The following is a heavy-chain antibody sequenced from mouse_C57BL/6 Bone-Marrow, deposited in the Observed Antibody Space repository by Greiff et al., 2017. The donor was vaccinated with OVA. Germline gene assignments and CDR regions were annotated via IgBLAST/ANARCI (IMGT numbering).Heavy chain of an antibody. CDR1: GYTFTSYW. V-gene: IGHV1-55*01. CDR2: IYPGSGST. CDR3: APYGSSYGYAMDY. D-gene: IGHD1-1*01. J-gene: IGHJ4*01. Sequence: QVQLKQPGAELVKPGASVKMSCKASGYTFTSYWITWVKQRPGQGLEWIGDIYPGSGSTNYNEKFKSKATLTVDTSSSTAYMQLSSLTSEDSAVYYCAPYGSSYGYAMDYWGQGTSVTVSS.